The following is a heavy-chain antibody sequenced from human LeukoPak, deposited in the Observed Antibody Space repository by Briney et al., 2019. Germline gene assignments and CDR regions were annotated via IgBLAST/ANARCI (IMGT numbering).Heavy chain of an antibody. D-gene: IGHD6-19*01. J-gene: IGHJ4*02. CDR3: ARPSSGWYGSYYYYFDY. Sequence: SETLSLTCTVSGYSISSGHYWGWIRQPPGKGLEWIGSIYYSGSTYYNPSLKSRVTISVDTSNNQFSLKLSSVTAADTAVYYCARPSSGWYGSYYYYFDYWGQGTLVTVSS. V-gene: IGHV4-38-2*02. CDR2: IYYSGST. CDR1: GYSISSGHY.